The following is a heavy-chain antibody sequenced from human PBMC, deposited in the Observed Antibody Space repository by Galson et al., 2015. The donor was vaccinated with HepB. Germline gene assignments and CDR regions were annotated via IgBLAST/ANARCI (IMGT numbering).Heavy chain of an antibody. CDR1: GFTFSSYA. CDR2: ISYDGSNK. D-gene: IGHD6-19*01. CDR3: ARDRMVGIAVAGTDYYYYGMDV. Sequence: SLRLSCAASGFTFSSYAMHWVRQAPGKGLEWVAVISYDGSNKYYADSVKGRFTISRDNSKNTLYLQMNSLRAEDTAVYYCARDRMVGIAVAGTDYYYYGMDVWGQGTTVTVSS. J-gene: IGHJ6*02. V-gene: IGHV3-30*04.